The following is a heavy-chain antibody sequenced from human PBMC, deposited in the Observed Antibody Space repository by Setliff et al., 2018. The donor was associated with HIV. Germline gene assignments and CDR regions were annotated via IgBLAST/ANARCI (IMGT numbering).Heavy chain of an antibody. J-gene: IGHJ3*02. Sequence: PSETLSLTCTVSGGSINYYYWSWIRQPPGKNPEYIGYIHPSGETYYSPSLMSRLTISLDTANNRFSLRLTSATAADTAIYYCARKAADVTNAFDTWGQGTMVTVSS. V-gene: IGHV4-4*08. CDR3: ARKAADVTNAFDT. CDR1: GGSINYYY. D-gene: IGHD3-10*01. CDR2: IHPSGET.